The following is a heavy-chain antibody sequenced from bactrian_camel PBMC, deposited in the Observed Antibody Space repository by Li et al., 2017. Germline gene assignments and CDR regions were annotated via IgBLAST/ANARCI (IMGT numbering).Heavy chain of an antibody. D-gene: IGHD3*01. CDR3: AAGACVASWSEEYEYNS. CDR1: GYTSSSGY. Sequence: VQLVESGGGSVQAGGSLRLSCAATGYTSSSGYMGWFRQAPGKEREGVAAIEGDGDTTYADSVKGRFTISRDNAKNTVYLQMNNLKPEDTAMYYCAAGACVASWSEEYEYNSWGQGTQVTVS. CDR2: IEGDGDTT. J-gene: IGHJ6*01. V-gene: IGHV3S40*01.